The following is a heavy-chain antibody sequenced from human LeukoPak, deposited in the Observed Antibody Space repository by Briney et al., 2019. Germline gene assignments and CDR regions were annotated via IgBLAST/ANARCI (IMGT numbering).Heavy chain of an antibody. CDR2: IHYSGTT. J-gene: IGHJ4*02. D-gene: IGHD5-18*01. CDR1: GGSISSYY. CDR3: ARSRSGYTSGLVFLDN. Sequence: SETLSLTCTVSGGSISSYYWSWIRQPPGKGLEWIGYIHYSGTTNYNPSLKCRVTISLDTSKSQFSLKLSSVTAADTAVYYCARSRSGYTSGLVFLDNWGQGALVTVSS. V-gene: IGHV4-59*08.